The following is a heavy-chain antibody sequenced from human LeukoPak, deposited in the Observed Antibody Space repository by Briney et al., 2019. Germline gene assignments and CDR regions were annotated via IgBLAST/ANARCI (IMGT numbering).Heavy chain of an antibody. CDR2: IYYSGST. CDR3: ARLNGAGDLDY. J-gene: IGHJ4*02. D-gene: IGHD7-27*01. V-gene: IGHV4-59*08. CDR1: GGSISSYY. Sequence: PSETLSLTCTVSGGSISSYYWSWIRQPPGKGLEWIGYIYYSGSTNYNPPLKSRVTISVDTSKNQFSLKLSSVTAADTAVYYCARLNGAGDLDYWGQGTLVTVSS.